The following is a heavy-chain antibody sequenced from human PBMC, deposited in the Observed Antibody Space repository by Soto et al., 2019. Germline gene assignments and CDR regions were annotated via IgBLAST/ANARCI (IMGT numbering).Heavy chain of an antibody. CDR3: ARIGRFCSSTSCRDQYYYYYGMDV. J-gene: IGHJ6*02. V-gene: IGHV1-46*01. CDR1: GYTFTSYY. Sequence: ASVKVSCKASGYTFTSYYMHWVRQAPGQGLEWMGIINPSGGSTSYAQKLQGRVTMTRDTSTSTVYMELSSLRSEDTAVYYCARIGRFCSSTSCRDQYYYYYGMDVWGQGTTVTVSS. D-gene: IGHD2-2*01. CDR2: INPSGGST.